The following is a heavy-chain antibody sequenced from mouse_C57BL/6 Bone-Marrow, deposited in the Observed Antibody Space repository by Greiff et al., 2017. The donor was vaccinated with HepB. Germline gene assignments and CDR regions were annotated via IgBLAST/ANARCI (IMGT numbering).Heavy chain of an antibody. Sequence: EVKLVESEGGLVQPGSSMKLSCTASGFTFSDYYMAWVRQVPEKGLEWVANINYDGSSTYYLDSLKSRFIISRDNAKNILYLQMSSLKSEDTATYYCARESILWPYYFDYWGQGTTLTVSS. CDR2: INYDGSST. CDR3: ARESILWPYYFDY. J-gene: IGHJ2*01. CDR1: GFTFSDYY. V-gene: IGHV5-16*01. D-gene: IGHD1-1*02.